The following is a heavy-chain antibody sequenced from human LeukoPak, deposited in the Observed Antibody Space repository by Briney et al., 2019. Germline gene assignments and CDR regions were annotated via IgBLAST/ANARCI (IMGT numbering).Heavy chain of an antibody. CDR2: INHSGST. V-gene: IGHV4-34*01. D-gene: IGHD2-15*01. CDR1: GGSFSGYY. Sequence: SETLSLTCAVYGGSFSGYYWSWIRQPPGKGLEWIGEINHSGSTNYNPSLKSRVTISVDTSKNQFSLKLSSVTAADTAVYYCARFIDCSGGSCYSGGFDPWGQGTLVTVSS. CDR3: ARFIDCSGGSCYSGGFDP. J-gene: IGHJ5*02.